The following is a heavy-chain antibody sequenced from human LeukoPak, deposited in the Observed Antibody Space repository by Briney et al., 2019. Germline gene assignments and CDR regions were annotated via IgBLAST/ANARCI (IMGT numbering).Heavy chain of an antibody. J-gene: IGHJ4*02. CDR3: AKSYNGYESKPDH. V-gene: IGHV3-23*01. Sequence: GGSLRLSCAASGFTFSSYAMSWVRQAPGKGLEWVSSISNSGGRTFYTDSVKGRFTISRDNSKITLYLQMNSLRAEDTAVYYCAKSYNGYESKPDHWGQGTLVTVSS. CDR1: GFTFSSYA. CDR2: ISNSGGRT. D-gene: IGHD5-12*01.